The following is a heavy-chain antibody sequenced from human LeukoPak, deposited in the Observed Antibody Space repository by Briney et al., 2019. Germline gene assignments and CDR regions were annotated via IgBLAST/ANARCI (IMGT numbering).Heavy chain of an antibody. CDR1: AFTFRNYG. CDR3: ARRAGGYSHPHDY. CDR2: IRYDGGNK. Sequence: GGSLRLSCAASAFTFRNYGMHWVRQAPGKGLEWVAFIRYDGGNKNYADSVKGRFTISRDNSKNTVYLQMNSLRAEDTAVYYCARRAGGYSHPHDYWGQGTLVTVSS. V-gene: IGHV3-30*02. J-gene: IGHJ4*02. D-gene: IGHD4-23*01.